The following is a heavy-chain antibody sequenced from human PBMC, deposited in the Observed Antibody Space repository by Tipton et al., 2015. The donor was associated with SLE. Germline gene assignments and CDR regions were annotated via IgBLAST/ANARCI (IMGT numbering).Heavy chain of an antibody. Sequence: TLSLTCTVSGGSISGYFWSWLRQPPGKGLEWIGYVYYGGSTNYNPSLKSRLTISLDTSKNQFSLKLSSVTTADTAVYFCARGQWLLRTFDSWGQGTLVTVSS. CDR1: GGSISGYF. J-gene: IGHJ4*02. CDR2: VYYGGST. V-gene: IGHV4-59*01. CDR3: ARGQWLLRTFDS. D-gene: IGHD3-22*01.